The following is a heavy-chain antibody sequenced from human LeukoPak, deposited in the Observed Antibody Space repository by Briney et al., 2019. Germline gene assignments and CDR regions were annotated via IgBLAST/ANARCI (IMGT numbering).Heavy chain of an antibody. CDR1: GYTFTSYG. J-gene: IGHJ5*02. CDR3: ARNGYSSSWALPGNWFDP. D-gene: IGHD6-13*01. CDR2: INPNSGGT. Sequence: ASVKVSCKASGYTFTSYGISWVRQAPGQGLEWMGWINPNSGGTNYAQKFQGRVTMTRDTSISTAYMELSRLRSDDTAVYYCARNGYSSSWALPGNWFDPWGQGTLVTVSS. V-gene: IGHV1-2*02.